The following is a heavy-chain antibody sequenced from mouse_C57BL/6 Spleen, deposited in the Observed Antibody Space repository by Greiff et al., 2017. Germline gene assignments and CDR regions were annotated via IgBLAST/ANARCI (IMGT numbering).Heavy chain of an antibody. CDR3: ARYSNYVRFAY. D-gene: IGHD2-5*01. V-gene: IGHV1-64*01. CDR1: GYTFTSYW. Sequence: QVQLQQPGAELVKPGASVKLSCKASGYTFTSYWLHWVKQRPGQGLEWIGMIHPNSGSTNYNEKFKSKATLTVDKSSSTAYMQLSSLTSEDSAVYYCARYSNYVRFAYWGQGTLVTVSA. CDR2: IHPNSGST. J-gene: IGHJ3*01.